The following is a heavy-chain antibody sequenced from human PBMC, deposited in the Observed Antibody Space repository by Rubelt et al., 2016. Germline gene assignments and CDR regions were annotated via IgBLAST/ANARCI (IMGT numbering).Heavy chain of an antibody. J-gene: IGHJ4*02. CDR3: ASVAYYFDSSEGAYFDY. D-gene: IGHD3-22*01. V-gene: IGHV3-30*19. Sequence: GGGVVQPGRSLRLSCAASGFTFGSCGMHWVRQAPGKGLEWVAIISYDGSNKHYADSVKDRFTISRDNSKNTLSLQMYSLRPEDTAVYYCASVAYYFDSSEGAYFDYWGQGTLVTVSS. CDR1: GFTFGSCG. CDR2: ISYDGSNK.